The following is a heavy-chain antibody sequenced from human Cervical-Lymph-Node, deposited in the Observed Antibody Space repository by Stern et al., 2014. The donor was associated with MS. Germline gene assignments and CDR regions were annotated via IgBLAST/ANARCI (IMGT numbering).Heavy chain of an antibody. Sequence: VQLVESGGGVVQPGRSLRLSCAASGFSFSRYAMHWVRQAPGKGLEWVARIWYAGIMPDYTASMTGLVPISRDNSKNTLYLQMNSLRSEDTAVYYCASAYSSSHYYFDYWGQGTLVTVSS. V-gene: IGHV3-33*01. J-gene: IGHJ4*02. CDR2: IWYAGIMP. CDR1: GFSFSRYA. D-gene: IGHD6-13*01. CDR3: ASAYSSSHYYFDY.